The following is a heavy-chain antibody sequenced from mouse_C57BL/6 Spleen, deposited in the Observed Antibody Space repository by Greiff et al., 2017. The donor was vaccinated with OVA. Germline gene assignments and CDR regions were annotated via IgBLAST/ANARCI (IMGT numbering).Heavy chain of an antibody. CDR3: AKTAQDRFAY. V-gene: IGHV1-26*01. D-gene: IGHD3-2*02. J-gene: IGHJ3*01. CDR2: INPNNGGT. Sequence: EVQLQQSGPELVKPGASVKISCKASGYTFTDYYMNWVKQSHGKSLEWIGDINPNNGGTSYNQKFKGKATLTVDKSSSTAYMELRSLTSEDSAVYYCAKTAQDRFAYWGQGTLVTVSA. CDR1: GYTFTDYY.